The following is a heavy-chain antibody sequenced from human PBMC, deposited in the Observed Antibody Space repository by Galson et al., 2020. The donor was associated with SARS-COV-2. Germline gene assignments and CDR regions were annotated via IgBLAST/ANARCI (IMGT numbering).Heavy chain of an antibody. CDR3: AGIYGDYVGWYFDL. CDR1: GGSVSSGSYY. V-gene: IGHV4-61*01. J-gene: IGHJ2*01. CDR2: IYYSGST. Sequence: SETLSLTCTVSGGSVSSGSYYWSWIRQPPGKGLEWIGYIYYSGSTNYNPSLKSRVTISVDTSKNQFSLKLSSVTAADTAVYYCAGIYGDYVGWYFDLWGRGTLVTVSS. D-gene: IGHD4-17*01.